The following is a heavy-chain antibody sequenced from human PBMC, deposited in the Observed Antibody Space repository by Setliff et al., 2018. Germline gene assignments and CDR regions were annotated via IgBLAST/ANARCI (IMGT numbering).Heavy chain of an antibody. J-gene: IGHJ6*03. CDR1: GGTFSRSA. CDR3: AREGVDTRSSTDYRYYMDV. Sequence: SVKVSCKASGGTFSRSAISWVRQAPGQGLEWMGGIIPIFGTPTYAQKFQDRVTIITDESTSTAYMELRSLRTEDTAVYYCAREGVDTRSSTDYRYYMDVWGKGTTVTVSS. D-gene: IGHD5-18*01. V-gene: IGHV1-69*05. CDR2: IIPIFGTP.